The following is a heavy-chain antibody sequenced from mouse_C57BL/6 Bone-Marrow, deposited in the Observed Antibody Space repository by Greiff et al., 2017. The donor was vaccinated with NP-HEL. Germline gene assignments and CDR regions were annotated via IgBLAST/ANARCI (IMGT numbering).Heavy chain of an antibody. CDR1: GFTFSDYG. CDR3: ARRSGQLRAWFAY. CDR2: ISSGSSTI. V-gene: IGHV5-17*01. D-gene: IGHD3-2*02. J-gene: IGHJ3*01. Sequence: EVQGVESGGGLVKPGGSLKLSCAASGFTFSDYGMHWVRQAPEKGLEWVAYISSGSSTIYYADTVKGRFTISRDNAKNTLFLQMTSLRSEDTAMYYCARRSGQLRAWFAYWGQGTLVTVSA.